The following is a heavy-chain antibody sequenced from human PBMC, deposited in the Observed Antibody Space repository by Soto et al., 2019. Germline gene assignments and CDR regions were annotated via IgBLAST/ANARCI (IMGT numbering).Heavy chain of an antibody. D-gene: IGHD1-26*01. CDR1: GFTFSSYA. CDR2: ISGSGGST. CDR3: AKDKQRERVGATTNCAFDI. V-gene: IGHV3-23*01. Sequence: GGSLRLSCAASGFTFSSYAMSWVRQAPGKGLEWVSAISGSGGSTYYADSVKGRFTISRDNSKNTLYLQMNSLRAEDTAVYYCAKDKQRERVGATTNCAFDIWGQGTMVTVSS. J-gene: IGHJ3*02.